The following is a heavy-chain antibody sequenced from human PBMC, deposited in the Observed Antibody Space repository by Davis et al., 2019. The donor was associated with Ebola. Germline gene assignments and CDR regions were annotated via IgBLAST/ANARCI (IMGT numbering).Heavy chain of an antibody. CDR1: GGPISSSSYY. D-gene: IGHD3-22*01. CDR3: ARVVIREDYFDH. CDR2: IYYSGST. J-gene: IGHJ4*02. V-gene: IGHV4-39*07. Sequence: PSETLSPPCTLSGGPISSSSYYWGWIRQPPGKGLEWIGSIYYSGSTYYNPSLKSRVTISVDTSKNQFSLKLSSVTAADTAVYYCARVVIREDYFDHRGQGTLVTVSS.